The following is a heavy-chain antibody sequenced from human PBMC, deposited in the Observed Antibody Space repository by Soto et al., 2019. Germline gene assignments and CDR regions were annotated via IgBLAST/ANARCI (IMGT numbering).Heavy chain of an antibody. Sequence: TSETLSLTCTVSGGSISSGGYYWSWIRQHPGKGLEWIGYIYYSGSTYYNPSLKSRVTISVDTSKNQFSLKLSSVTAADTAVYYCARVDDSSGHIDYWGQGTLVTSPQ. V-gene: IGHV4-31*03. CDR1: GGSISSGGYY. J-gene: IGHJ4*02. CDR2: IYYSGST. D-gene: IGHD3-22*01. CDR3: ARVDDSSGHIDY.